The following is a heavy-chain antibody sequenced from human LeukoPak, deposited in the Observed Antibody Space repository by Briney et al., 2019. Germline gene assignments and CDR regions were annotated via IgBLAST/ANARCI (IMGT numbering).Heavy chain of an antibody. CDR1: GFTFSSYS. CDR2: ISSSSSTI. V-gene: IGHV3-48*01. D-gene: IGHD4-11*01. Sequence: PGGSLRLSCAASGFTFSSYSMNWVRQAPGKGLEWVSYISSSSSTIYYADSVKGRFTISRDNAKNSLYLQMNSLRAEDTAVYYCAKDRAMTTVTTVWDYWGQGTLVTVSS. CDR3: AKDRAMTTVTTVWDY. J-gene: IGHJ4*02.